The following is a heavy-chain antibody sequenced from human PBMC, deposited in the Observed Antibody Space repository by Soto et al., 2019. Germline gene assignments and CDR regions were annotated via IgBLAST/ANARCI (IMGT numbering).Heavy chain of an antibody. CDR2: ISGSGGST. J-gene: IGHJ4*02. Sequence: GGSLRISFSASIFPFSSYSMSWVRQAPGKGLEWVSAISGSGGSTYYADSVKGRFTISRDNSKNTLYLQMNSLRAEDTAVYYCAKTPHYYDSSGYWGQGTLVAVSS. CDR3: AKTPHYYDSSGY. V-gene: IGHV3-23*01. D-gene: IGHD3-22*01. CDR1: IFPFSSYS.